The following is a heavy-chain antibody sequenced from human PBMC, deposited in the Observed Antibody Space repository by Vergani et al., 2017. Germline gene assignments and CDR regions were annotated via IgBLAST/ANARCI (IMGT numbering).Heavy chain of an antibody. D-gene: IGHD3-22*01. CDR1: GGTFSSYA. V-gene: IGHV1-69*01. J-gene: IGHJ6*03. CDR2: IIPIFGTA. CDR3: ARKGPDYYDSSGLIWHLGYYYYYMDV. Sequence: QVQLVQSGAEVKKPGSSVKVSCKASGGTFSSYAISWVRQAPGQGLEWMGGIIPIFGTANYAQKFQGRVTITADESTSTAYMELSSLRSEDTAVYYCARKGPDYYDSSGLIWHLGYYYYYMDVWGKGTTVTVSS.